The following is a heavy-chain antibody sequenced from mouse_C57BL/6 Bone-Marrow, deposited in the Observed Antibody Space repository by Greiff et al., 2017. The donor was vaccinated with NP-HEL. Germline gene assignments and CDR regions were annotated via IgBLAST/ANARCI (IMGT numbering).Heavy chain of an antibody. CDR2: IYPGDGDT. CDR1: GYAFSSSW. V-gene: IGHV1-82*01. CDR3: AMPAWFGY. J-gene: IGHJ3*01. Sequence: QVQLQQSGPELVKPGASVKISCKASGYAFSSSWMNWVKQRPGKGLEWIGRIYPGDGDTNYNGKFKGKATLTADKSSSTAYMQLSSPTSEDSAVYFCAMPAWFGYWGQGTLVTVAA.